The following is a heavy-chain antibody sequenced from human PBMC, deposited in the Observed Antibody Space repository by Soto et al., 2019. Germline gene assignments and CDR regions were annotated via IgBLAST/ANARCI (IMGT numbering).Heavy chain of an antibody. Sequence: PSETLSLTCTVSGGSIRSASYYWSWIRQHPGKGLEWIGSIYYSGSSYYNPSLKSRITISLDTSKNQFSLNLSSVTAADTAVYYCARVPLELNYFDYWGQGTLVIVSS. J-gene: IGHJ4*02. CDR2: IYYSGSS. D-gene: IGHD1-7*01. V-gene: IGHV4-31*03. CDR1: GGSIRSASYY. CDR3: ARVPLELNYFDY.